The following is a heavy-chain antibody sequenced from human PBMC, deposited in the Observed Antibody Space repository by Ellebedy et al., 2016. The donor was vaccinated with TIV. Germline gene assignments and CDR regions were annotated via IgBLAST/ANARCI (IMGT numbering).Heavy chain of an antibody. CDR2: INPNSGGT. CDR1: GYTFTGYY. CDR3: ARDQDVDI. J-gene: IGHJ3*02. Sequence: ASVKVSCXASGYTFTGYYMHWVRQAPGQGLEWMGWINPNSGGTYYSQKFQGRVTMTRDTSISTAYMELSRLRSDDTAVYYCARDQDVDIWGQGTMVTVSS. V-gene: IGHV1-2*02.